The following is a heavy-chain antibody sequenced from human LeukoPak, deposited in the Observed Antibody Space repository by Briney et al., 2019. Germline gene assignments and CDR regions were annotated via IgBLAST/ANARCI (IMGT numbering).Heavy chain of an antibody. CDR1: GFTFSSYA. D-gene: IGHD1-26*01. CDR3: ARGRYSGSYPDAFDI. Sequence: PGRSLRLSCAASGFTFSSYAVHWVRQAPGKGLEWVAVISYDGSNKYYADSMKGRFTISRDNSKNTLYLQMNSLRAEDTAVYYCARGRYSGSYPDAFDIWGQGTMVTVSS. V-gene: IGHV3-30*04. CDR2: ISYDGSNK. J-gene: IGHJ3*02.